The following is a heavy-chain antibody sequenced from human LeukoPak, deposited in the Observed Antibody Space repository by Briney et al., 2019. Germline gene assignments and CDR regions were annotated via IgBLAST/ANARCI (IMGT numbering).Heavy chain of an antibody. CDR2: VRSKTNNYAT. CDR1: GFTFSGSA. V-gene: IGHV3-73*01. CDR3: TRRGLYGSGSFDP. D-gene: IGHD3-10*01. Sequence: RPGGSLRLSCAASGFTFSGSAMHWVRQASGKGLEWVGRVRSKTNNYATVYAASVKGRFTISRDDSKNTAYLQMNSLKTEDTAVYYCTRRGLYGSGSFDPWGQGTLVTVSS. J-gene: IGHJ5*02.